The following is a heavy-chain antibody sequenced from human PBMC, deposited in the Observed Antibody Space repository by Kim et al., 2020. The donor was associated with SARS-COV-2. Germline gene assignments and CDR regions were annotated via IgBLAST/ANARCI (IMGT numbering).Heavy chain of an antibody. V-gene: IGHV1-69*06. CDR3: ARASGELITMVRGVITGWFDP. D-gene: IGHD3-10*01. CDR2: IIPIFGTA. CDR1: GGTFSSYA. Sequence: SVKVSCKASGGTFSSYAITWVRQAPGQGLEWMGGIIPIFGTANYAQKFQVRVTITADKSTSTAYMELSSLRSEDTAVYYCARASGELITMVRGVITGWFDPWGQRTLVTVSS. J-gene: IGHJ5*02.